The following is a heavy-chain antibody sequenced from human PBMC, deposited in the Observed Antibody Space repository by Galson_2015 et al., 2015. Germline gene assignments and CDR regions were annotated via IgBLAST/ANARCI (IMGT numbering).Heavy chain of an antibody. CDR2: IKQAGSEK. CDR1: GFTFSSYW. J-gene: IGHJ5*02. V-gene: IGHV3-7*03. Sequence: SLRLSCAASGFTFSSYWMSWVRQAPGKGLEWVANIKQAGSEKYYVDSVKGRFTISRDNAKNSLYLQMNSLRAEDTAVYYCARDWQQQLVRGWFDPWGQGTLVTVSS. D-gene: IGHD6-13*01. CDR3: ARDWQQQLVRGWFDP.